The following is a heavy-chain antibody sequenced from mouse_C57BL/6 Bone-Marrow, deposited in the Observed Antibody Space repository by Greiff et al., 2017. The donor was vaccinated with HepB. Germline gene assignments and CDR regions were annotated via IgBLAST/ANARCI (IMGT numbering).Heavy chain of an antibody. Sequence: EVKLQESGPGLVKPSQSLSLTCSVTGYSITSGYYWNWIRQFPGNKLEWMGYISYDGSNNYNPSLKNRISITRDTSKNQFFLKLNSVTTEDTATYYCARDLSRAMDYWGQGTSVTVSS. CDR1: GYSITSGYY. CDR2: ISYDGSN. CDR3: ARDLSRAMDY. V-gene: IGHV3-6*01. J-gene: IGHJ4*01.